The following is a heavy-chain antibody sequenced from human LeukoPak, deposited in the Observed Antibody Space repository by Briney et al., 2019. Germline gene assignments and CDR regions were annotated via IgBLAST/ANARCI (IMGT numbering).Heavy chain of an antibody. J-gene: IGHJ3*02. V-gene: IGHV5-51*01. CDR2: IYPGDSNT. CDR1: GYSFTSYW. Sequence: GESLKTSCKGSGYSFTSYWIGWVRQMPGKGLEWMGIIYPGDSNTRYSPSFQGQVTISADKSITTAHLQWSSMKASDTAMYYCTSTSRLGSNDAFDIWGRGTMVTVSS. CDR3: TSTSRLGSNDAFDI. D-gene: IGHD7-27*01.